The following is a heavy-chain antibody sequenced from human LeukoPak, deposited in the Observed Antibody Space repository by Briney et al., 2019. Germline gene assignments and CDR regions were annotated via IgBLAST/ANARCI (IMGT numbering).Heavy chain of an antibody. D-gene: IGHD1-26*01. V-gene: IGHV3-23*01. CDR2: ISGSGAST. CDR3: AKDVGKWESLHFFDY. Sequence: PGGSLKLSCVVSGFTFSSCWMSWVRQAPGKGLEWISGISGSGASTYYADSVTGRFTISRDNSRNTLYLQMNSLRGDDTAVYYCAKDVGKWESLHFFDYWGQGTLVTVSS. J-gene: IGHJ4*02. CDR1: GFTFSSCW.